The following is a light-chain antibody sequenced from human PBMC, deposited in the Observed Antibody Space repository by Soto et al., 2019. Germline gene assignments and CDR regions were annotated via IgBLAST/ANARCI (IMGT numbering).Light chain of an antibody. V-gene: IGKV2-30*02. J-gene: IGKJ2*01. Sequence: DVVMTQSPLSLPVTLGQPASISCRSSQSVVHSDGNTYLSWFQQRPGQSPRRLIYKVSKRDSGVPDRFSGSGSGTDFTLKISRVEAEDVGIYYCMQGTHSYTFGQGTRLDIK. CDR2: KVS. CDR3: MQGTHSYT. CDR1: QSVVHSDGNTY.